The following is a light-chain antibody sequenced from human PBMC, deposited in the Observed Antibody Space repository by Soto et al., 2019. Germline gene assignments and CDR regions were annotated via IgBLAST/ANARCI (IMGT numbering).Light chain of an antibody. CDR2: GNS. CDR1: SSNIGADYD. CDR3: QSYDSSLTISV. Sequence: QSVLTQPPSVSGTPGQRVSISCTGTSSNIGADYDVHWYQQLLGTAPRLLIFGNSNRPSGVPDRFSGSKSGTSASLAITGLQAEDEAIYYCQSYDSSLTISVFGAGTKLTVL. J-gene: IGLJ2*01. V-gene: IGLV1-40*01.